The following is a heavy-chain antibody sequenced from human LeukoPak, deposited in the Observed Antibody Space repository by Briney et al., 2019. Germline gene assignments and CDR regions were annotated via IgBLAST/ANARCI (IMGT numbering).Heavy chain of an antibody. CDR1: GYTFTSYY. D-gene: IGHD6-13*01. Sequence: ASVKVSCKASGYTFTSYYMHWVRQAPGQGLEWMGIINPSGGSTSYAQKFQGRVTMTRDMSTSRVYMELSSLRSEDTAVYYCARESSIAAAGTSDAGPHFDYWGQGTLVTVSS. CDR3: ARESSIAAAGTSDAGPHFDY. CDR2: INPSGGST. J-gene: IGHJ4*02. V-gene: IGHV1-46*01.